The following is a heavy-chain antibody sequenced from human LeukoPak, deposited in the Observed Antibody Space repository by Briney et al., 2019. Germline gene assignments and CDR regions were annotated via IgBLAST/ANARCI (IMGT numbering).Heavy chain of an antibody. D-gene: IGHD1-26*01. Sequence: QTGGSLRLSCAASGFIFSSFSMHWVRQAPGKGLEWVSYISSSGSTIYYADSVKGRFTISRDNAKNSLYLQMNSLRAEDTAVYYCARGLKPVGATYFDYWGQGTLVTVSS. CDR3: ARGLKPVGATYFDY. J-gene: IGHJ4*02. CDR2: ISSSGSTI. CDR1: GFIFSSFS. V-gene: IGHV3-48*04.